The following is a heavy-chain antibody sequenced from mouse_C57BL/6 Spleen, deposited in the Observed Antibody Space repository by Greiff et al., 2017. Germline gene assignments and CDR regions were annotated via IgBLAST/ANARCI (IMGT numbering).Heavy chain of an antibody. CDR1: GYTFTSYW. CDR3: ARGDGGNGYYYAMDY. Sequence: QVQLQQSGAELVKPGASVKLSCKASGYTFTSYWMHWVKQRPGQGLEWIGMIHPNSGSTNYNEKFKSKATLTVDKSSSTAYMQLSSLTSEESAVYCCARGDGGNGYYYAMDYWGQGTSVTVSS. D-gene: IGHD1-1*02. V-gene: IGHV1-64*01. CDR2: IHPNSGST. J-gene: IGHJ4*01.